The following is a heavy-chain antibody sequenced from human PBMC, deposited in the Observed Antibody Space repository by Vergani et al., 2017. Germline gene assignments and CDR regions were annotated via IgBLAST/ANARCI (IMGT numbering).Heavy chain of an antibody. V-gene: IGHV4-38-2*02. CDR2: LHHNGAT. D-gene: IGHD2-2*01. Sequence: QVQLKESGPGLVKPSETLSLTCTVSNFFISSNAYYWGWIRQAPGRGLEWIGSLHHNGATSHNPSLRSRVTMSVDTSKNQFSLSLKSVTAADTAVYYCARVVPADKQVDFWGQGTLVTVSS. CDR1: NFFISSNAYY. J-gene: IGHJ4*02. CDR3: ARVVPADKQVDF.